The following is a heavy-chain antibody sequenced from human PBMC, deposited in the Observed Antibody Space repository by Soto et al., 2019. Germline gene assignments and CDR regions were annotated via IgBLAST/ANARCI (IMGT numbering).Heavy chain of an antibody. CDR3: ARPFGMDV. CDR2: IYPADSNT. CDR1: GYSFTSYW. J-gene: IGHJ6*02. Sequence: GESLKISCHGSGYSFTSYWIGWVRQMPGKGLEWVAIIYPADSNTRYSPSFRGQVTISADKSISTAYLQWSSLKASDTAIYYCARPFGMDVWGQGTTVTVS. V-gene: IGHV5-51*01.